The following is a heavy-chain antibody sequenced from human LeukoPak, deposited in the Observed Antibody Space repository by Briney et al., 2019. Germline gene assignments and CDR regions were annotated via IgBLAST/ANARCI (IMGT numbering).Heavy chain of an antibody. CDR2: ISSSGSTI. CDR1: GFTFSSYE. Sequence: GGSLRLSCAASGFTFSSYEMNWVRQAPGKGLEWVSYISSSGSTIYYADSVKGRFTISRDNAKNSLYLQMNSLRADDTAVYYCAREGDGDAFDIWGQGTMVTVSS. CDR3: AREGDGDAFDI. J-gene: IGHJ3*02. D-gene: IGHD3-10*01. V-gene: IGHV3-48*03.